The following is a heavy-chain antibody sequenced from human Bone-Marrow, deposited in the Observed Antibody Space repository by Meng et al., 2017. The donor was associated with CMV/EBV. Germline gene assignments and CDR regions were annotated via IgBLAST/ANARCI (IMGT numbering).Heavy chain of an antibody. CDR2: TSYDGNDK. Sequence: GASLKICCAASGFIFSNVAMHWVRQAPGKGLEWVAVTSYDGNDKYYAKSMKGRFTISRDNSRNTLFLQMNSLITEDTAVYYCVREDIVQKVYGVWLAYWGQGTLVTVSS. CDR3: VREDIVQKVYGVWLAY. CDR1: GFIFSNVA. V-gene: IGHV3-30-3*01. D-gene: IGHD2-8*01. J-gene: IGHJ4*02.